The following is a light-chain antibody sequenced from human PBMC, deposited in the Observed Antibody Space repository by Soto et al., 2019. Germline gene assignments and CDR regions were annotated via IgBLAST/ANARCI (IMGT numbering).Light chain of an antibody. V-gene: IGKV3-15*01. Sequence: ETVMTQSPATLSVSPGERATLSCRASQSISSNLAWYQQKPGQAPRLLIYGASTRATGIPARFTGSGSGTEFTLTISSLQSEDFAVYYCQQYGSSLWTFGQGTKVDIK. J-gene: IGKJ1*01. CDR2: GAS. CDR3: QQYGSSLWT. CDR1: QSISSN.